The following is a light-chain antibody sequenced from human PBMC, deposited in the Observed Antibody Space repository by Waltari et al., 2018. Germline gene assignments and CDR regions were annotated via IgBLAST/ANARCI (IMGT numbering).Light chain of an antibody. CDR2: DAS. Sequence: EIVLTQSPATLSLSPGERATLSCKASQSVRSYLAWYQQRSGQAPRLLIYDASNRVAGIPARFSGTGSGTDFTLTISSLEPDDFAIYYCQQRSTWPATFGPGTKVDIK. CDR1: QSVRSY. V-gene: IGKV3-11*01. CDR3: QQRSTWPAT. J-gene: IGKJ3*01.